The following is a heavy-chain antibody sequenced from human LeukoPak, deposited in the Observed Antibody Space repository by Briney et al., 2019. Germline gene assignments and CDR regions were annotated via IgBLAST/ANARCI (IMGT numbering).Heavy chain of an antibody. J-gene: IGHJ6*03. CDR2: IKQDGSEK. D-gene: IGHD3-22*01. V-gene: IGHV3-7*01. CDR3: AREIYSSSYEGYNYYYYMDV. CDR1: GFTFSSYS. Sequence: AGGSLRLSCAASGFTFSSYSMNWVRQAPGKGLEWVANIKQDGSEKYYVDSVKGRFTISRDNGKNSLYLQMNSLRAEDTAVYYCAREIYSSSYEGYNYYYYMDVWGKGTTVTVSS.